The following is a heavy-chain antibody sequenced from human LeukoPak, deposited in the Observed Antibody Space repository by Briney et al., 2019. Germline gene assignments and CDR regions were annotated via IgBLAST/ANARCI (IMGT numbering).Heavy chain of an antibody. J-gene: IGHJ3*01. Sequence: GGSLRLSCAASGFTFSDSAMTWVRQARGKGLEWVSLISFSGDSIYYADSVRGRFTISRDNSKDTLYLQMNSLRAEDTAIYYCARDIQLSTWGLGTMVTVSS. CDR2: ISFSGDSI. V-gene: IGHV3-23*01. CDR1: GFTFSDSA. CDR3: ARDIQLST. D-gene: IGHD5-24*01.